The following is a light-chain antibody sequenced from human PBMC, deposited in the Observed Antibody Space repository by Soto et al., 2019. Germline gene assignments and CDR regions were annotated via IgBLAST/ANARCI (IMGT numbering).Light chain of an antibody. V-gene: IGKV3-20*01. CDR2: GAS. CDR3: QYYSSSLSIT. Sequence: EIVLTQSPGILSLSPGERATLSCRASQSVRSTYLAWYQQKPGQAPRLLIHGASSRATGMPDRFSGSGSGTDFTLTISRLEPEDFAVYYCQYYSSSLSITFGQGTRLDIK. J-gene: IGKJ5*01. CDR1: QSVRSTY.